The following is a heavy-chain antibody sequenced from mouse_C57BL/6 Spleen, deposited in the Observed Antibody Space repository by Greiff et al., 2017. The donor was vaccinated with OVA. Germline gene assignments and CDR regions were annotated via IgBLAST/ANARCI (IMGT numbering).Heavy chain of an antibody. D-gene: IGHD1-1*01. Sequence: VQLVESGAELVKPGASVKMSCKASGYTFTTYPIEWMKQNHGKSLEWIGNFHPYNDDTKYNEKFKGKATLTVEKSSSTVYLELSRLTSDDSAVYYCARRRSLREWYFDYWGQGTTLTVSS. V-gene: IGHV1-47*01. CDR1: GYTFTTYP. CDR2: FHPYNDDT. CDR3: ARRRSLREWYFDY. J-gene: IGHJ2*01.